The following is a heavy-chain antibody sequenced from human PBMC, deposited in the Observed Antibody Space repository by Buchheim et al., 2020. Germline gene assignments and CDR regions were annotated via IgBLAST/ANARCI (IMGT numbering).Heavy chain of an antibody. CDR2: INHSGST. V-gene: IGHV4-34*01. CDR1: GGSFSGYY. J-gene: IGHJ6*03. Sequence: QVQLQQWGAGLLKPSETLSLTCAVYGGSFSGYYWSWIRQPPGKGLEWIGEINHSGSTNYNPSLKSRVTISVDTSKNQFSLKLSSVTAADTAVYYCARGQVRGWPRGRYYYYMDVWGKGTT. CDR3: ARGQVRGWPRGRYYYYMDV. D-gene: IGHD6-19*01.